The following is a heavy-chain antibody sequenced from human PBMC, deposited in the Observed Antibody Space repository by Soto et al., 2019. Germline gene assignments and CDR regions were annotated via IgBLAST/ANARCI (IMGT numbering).Heavy chain of an antibody. CDR1: GFAFSSYE. CDR2: ITSSGSTM. D-gene: IGHD5-12*01. V-gene: IGHV3-48*03. CDR3: VKEKSIMYSGYDAFDL. J-gene: IGHJ3*01. Sequence: GGSLRLSCEASGFAFSSYEMDWVRQAPEKGLEWIAHITSSGSTMYNTDSVKGRFTISRDNAKNSLYLQMNSLRAEDTAVYYCVKEKSIMYSGYDAFDLWGQGTMVTVSS.